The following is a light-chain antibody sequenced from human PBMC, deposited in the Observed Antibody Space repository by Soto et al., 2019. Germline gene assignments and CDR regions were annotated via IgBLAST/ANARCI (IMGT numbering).Light chain of an antibody. CDR2: AAS. Sequence: EIVMTQSTDTLSVSTGERSTLSCRASQSVGSNLAWYQQKPGQAPRLLIYAASTRATGIPARFSGSGSGTEFTLTISSLQSEDFAVYYCQQYNNWSFGQGTRLEIK. CDR3: QQYNNWS. CDR1: QSVGSN. V-gene: IGKV3-15*01. J-gene: IGKJ5*01.